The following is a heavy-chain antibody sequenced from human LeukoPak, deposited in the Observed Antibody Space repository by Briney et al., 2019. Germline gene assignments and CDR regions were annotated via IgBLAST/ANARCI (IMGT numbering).Heavy chain of an antibody. CDR2: IKQDGSEK. Sequence: GGSLRLSCAASGFTFSGYSMNWVRQAPGKGLEWVANIKQDGSEKNYLGSVKGRFTISRDNAKNSLYLQMNNLRAEDTAVYYCARNRGWQQFDYWGQGTLVTVSS. CDR1: GFTFSGYS. CDR3: ARNRGWQQFDY. J-gene: IGHJ4*02. D-gene: IGHD4-23*01. V-gene: IGHV3-7*01.